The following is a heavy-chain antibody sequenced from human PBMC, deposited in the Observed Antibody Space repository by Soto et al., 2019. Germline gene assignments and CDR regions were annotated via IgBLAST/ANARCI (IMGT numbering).Heavy chain of an antibody. CDR3: ARGGSGYHPRRGFAGTMDV. J-gene: IGHJ6*02. Sequence: QAQVVQSGDEVKTPGASVKVSCKASGYIFTGYGISWVRQAPGQGLEWMGWISPYNGHPAFAHRLQGRLTLTPDTPPTTAFMELRNLRSDATAVYYCARGGSGYHPRRGFAGTMDVWGQGPTVTVSS. D-gene: IGHD3-3*01. CDR2: ISPYNGHP. CDR1: GYIFTGYG. V-gene: IGHV1-18*04.